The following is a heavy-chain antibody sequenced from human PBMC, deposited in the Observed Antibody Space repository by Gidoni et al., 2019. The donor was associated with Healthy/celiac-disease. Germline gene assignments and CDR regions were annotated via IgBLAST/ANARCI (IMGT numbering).Heavy chain of an antibody. J-gene: IGHJ4*02. V-gene: IGHV3-48*02. CDR2: ISSSSSTI. D-gene: IGHD3-22*01. CDR3: ARDPSYDSSGYYGSVYHFDY. Sequence: GKGLEWVSYISSSSSTIYYADSVKGRFTISRDNAKNSLYLQMNSLRDEDTAVYYCARDPSYDSSGYYGSVYHFDYWGQGTLVTVSS.